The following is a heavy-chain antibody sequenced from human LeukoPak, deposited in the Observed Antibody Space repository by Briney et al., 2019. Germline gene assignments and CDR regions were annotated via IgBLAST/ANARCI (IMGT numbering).Heavy chain of an antibody. D-gene: IGHD2-15*01. CDR3: ARDCYCSGGSCYSSAFDI. CDR2: IIPIFGTA. CDR1: GGTFSSYA. Sequence: SVKVSCKASGGTFSSYAISWVRQAPGQGLEWMGGIIPIFGTANYAQKFQGRVTITADESTSTAYMELSSLRSEDTAVYYCARDCYCSGGSCYSSAFDIWGQGTMVTVSS. J-gene: IGHJ3*02. V-gene: IGHV1-69*01.